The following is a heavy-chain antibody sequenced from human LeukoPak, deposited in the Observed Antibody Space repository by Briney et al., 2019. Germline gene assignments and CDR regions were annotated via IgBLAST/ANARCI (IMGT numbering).Heavy chain of an antibody. CDR2: IIPIFGTA. CDR3: ARAGSTRLGYISGDMDV. Sequence: SVKVSCKASGGTFSSYAISWVRQAPGQGLEWMGGIIPIFGTANYAQKFQGRVTITRDTSASTAYMELSSLRSEDTAVYYCARAGSTRLGYISGDMDVWGQGTTVTVSS. D-gene: IGHD6-19*01. J-gene: IGHJ6*02. V-gene: IGHV1-69*05. CDR1: GGTFSSYA.